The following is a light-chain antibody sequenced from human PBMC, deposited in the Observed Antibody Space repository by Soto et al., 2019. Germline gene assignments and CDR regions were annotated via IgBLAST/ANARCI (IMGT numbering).Light chain of an antibody. CDR3: QQYNNWPPAWT. CDR2: GAS. J-gene: IGKJ1*01. CDR1: QSVRSN. V-gene: IGKV3-15*01. Sequence: EIVMTQSPATLSVSPGERATLSCRASQSVRSNLAWYQHKPGQSPRLLIYGASTRATGIPARFSGSGSGTQFTLTISSLQSEDFAVYYCQQYNNWPPAWTFGQGTKVDIK.